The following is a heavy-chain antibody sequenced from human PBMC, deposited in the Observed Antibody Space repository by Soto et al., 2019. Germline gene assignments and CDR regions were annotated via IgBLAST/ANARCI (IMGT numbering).Heavy chain of an antibody. CDR1: GFSLTTSGVS. D-gene: IGHD6-25*01. CDR2: IYWNDDK. J-gene: IGHJ4*02. V-gene: IGHV2-5*01. Sequence: SGPTLVNPTQTLTLTCTFSGFSLTTSGVSVGWIRQPPGKALEWVAFIYWNDDKRYSPSLKSRLTITKDNSKKQVALTMTNMDPVDTATYYCAYRVGSRGSFDYWGPGTLVTVSS. CDR3: AYRVGSRGSFDY.